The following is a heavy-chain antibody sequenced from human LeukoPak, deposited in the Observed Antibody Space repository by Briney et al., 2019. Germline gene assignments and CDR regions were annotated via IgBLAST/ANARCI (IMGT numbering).Heavy chain of an antibody. V-gene: IGHV3-23*01. CDR3: ARVAVGGTRAFDI. J-gene: IGHJ3*02. D-gene: IGHD6-19*01. Sequence: GGSLRLPCAASGFIFSNYAMNWVRQAPGKGLEWVSAISGSGGSTYYADSVKGRFTISRDNSKNTLYLQMNSLRAEDTAVYYCARVAVGGTRAFDIWGQGTMVTVSS. CDR2: ISGSGGST. CDR1: GFIFSNYA.